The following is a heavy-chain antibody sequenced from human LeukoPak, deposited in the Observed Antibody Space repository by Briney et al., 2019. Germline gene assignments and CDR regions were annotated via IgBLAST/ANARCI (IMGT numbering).Heavy chain of an antibody. CDR3: AKDSLPHYYDSSGYTEGFDY. J-gene: IGHJ4*02. V-gene: IGHV3-30*02. CDR2: IRYDGSNK. CDR1: GFTFSSYG. D-gene: IGHD3-22*01. Sequence: PGGSLRLSCAASGFTFSSYGMHWVRQAPGKGLEWVAFIRYDGSNKYYADSVKGRFTISRDNSKNTLYLQMNSLRAEDTAVYYCAKDSLPHYYDSSGYTEGFDYWGQGTLVTVSS.